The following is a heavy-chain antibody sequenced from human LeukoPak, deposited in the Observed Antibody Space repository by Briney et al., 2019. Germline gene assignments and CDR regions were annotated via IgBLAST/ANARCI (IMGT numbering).Heavy chain of an antibody. J-gene: IGHJ6*02. D-gene: IGHD2-15*01. Sequence: GRSLRLSCAASGFTFSSYGMHWVRQAPGKGLEWVAVIWYDGSNKYYADSVKGRFTISRDNSKNTLYLQMNSLRAEDTAVYYCARGPRYCSGGSSYYYGMDVWGQGTTVTVSS. CDR3: ARGPRYCSGGSSYYYGMDV. V-gene: IGHV3-33*01. CDR1: GFTFSSYG. CDR2: IWYDGSNK.